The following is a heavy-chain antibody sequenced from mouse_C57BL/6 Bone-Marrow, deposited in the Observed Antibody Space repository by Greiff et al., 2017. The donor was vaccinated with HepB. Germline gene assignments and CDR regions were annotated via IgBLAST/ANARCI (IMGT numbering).Heavy chain of an antibody. D-gene: IGHD2-4*01. J-gene: IGHJ4*01. Sequence: EVKLVESGGGLVQPKGSLKLSCAASGFSFNTYAMNWVRQAPGKGLEWVARIRSKSNNYATYYADSVKDRFTISRDDSESMLYLQMNNLKTEDTAMYYCVGYYDYDGYYYAMDYWGQGTSVTVSS. CDR1: GFSFNTYA. CDR2: IRSKSNNYAT. V-gene: IGHV10-1*01. CDR3: VGYYDYDGYYYAMDY.